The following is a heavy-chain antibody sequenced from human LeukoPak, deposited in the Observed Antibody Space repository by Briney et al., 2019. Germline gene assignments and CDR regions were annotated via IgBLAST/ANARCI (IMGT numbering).Heavy chain of an antibody. D-gene: IGHD3-22*01. CDR3: AKSPRYYYDSSGYSQYYFDS. CDR2: ISGSGGST. Sequence: GGSLRLSCAASGFTFSSYAMSWVRQAPGKGLEWVSAISGSGGSTYYADSVKGRFPISRDNSNNTLYLQMNSMSAEDTAVYYCAKSPRYYYDSSGYSQYYFDSWGQGTLVTVSS. J-gene: IGHJ4*02. CDR1: GFTFSSYA. V-gene: IGHV3-23*01.